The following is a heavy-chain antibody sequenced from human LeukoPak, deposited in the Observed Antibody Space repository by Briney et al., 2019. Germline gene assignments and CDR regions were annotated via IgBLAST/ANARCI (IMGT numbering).Heavy chain of an antibody. Sequence: ASVKVSCKTSGYTFSDYYLHWVRQAPGQGLEWMGWINPSSGGTKYVQKFRGRVTMTRDTSISTGYMELSRLRSDDTAVYYCARPIRGSYVEDAFDMWGQGTMVTVSA. J-gene: IGHJ3*02. CDR1: GYTFSDYY. CDR2: INPSSGGT. CDR3: ARPIRGSYVEDAFDM. D-gene: IGHD1-26*01. V-gene: IGHV1-2*02.